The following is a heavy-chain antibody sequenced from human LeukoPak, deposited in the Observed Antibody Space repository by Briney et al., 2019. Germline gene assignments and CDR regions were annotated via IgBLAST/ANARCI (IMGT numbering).Heavy chain of an antibody. D-gene: IGHD5-12*01. CDR2: IYSGGST. Sequence: QTGGSLRLSCAASGFTVSSNYMSWVRQAPGKGLEWVSVIYSGGSTYYADSVKGRFTISRDNSKNTLYLQMNSLRAEDAAVYYCAKADSGYDSGYFDYWGQGTLVTVSS. CDR3: AKADSGYDSGYFDY. V-gene: IGHV3-53*05. CDR1: GFTVSSNY. J-gene: IGHJ4*02.